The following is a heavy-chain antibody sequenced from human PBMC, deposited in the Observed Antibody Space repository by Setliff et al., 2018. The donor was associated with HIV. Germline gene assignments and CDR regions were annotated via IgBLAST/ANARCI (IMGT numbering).Heavy chain of an antibody. CDR1: GGTFSSYA. V-gene: IGHV1-69*13. CDR2: IIPTFGTA. J-gene: IGHJ6*03. Sequence: SVKVSCKASGGTFSSYAISWVRQAPGQGLEWMGGIIPTFGTANYAQNFGGRVTITADQSTTTSYLQLNSLRFEDTAIYYCASDSPAARFEELEDHYYYFMDVWGKGTTVTVSS. D-gene: IGHD3-10*01. CDR3: ASDSPAARFEELEDHYYYFMDV.